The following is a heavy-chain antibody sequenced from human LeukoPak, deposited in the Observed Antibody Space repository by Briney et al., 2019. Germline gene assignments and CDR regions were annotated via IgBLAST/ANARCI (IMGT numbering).Heavy chain of an antibody. CDR3: ARGDSYGYRC. Sequence: SETLSLTCAVYGGSFSGYYWSWIRQPPGKGLEWIGEINHSGSTNYNPSLKSRVTISVDTPKNQFSLKLSSVTAADTAVYYCARGDSYGYRCWGQGALVTVSS. V-gene: IGHV4-34*01. CDR1: GGSFSGYY. CDR2: INHSGST. D-gene: IGHD5-18*01. J-gene: IGHJ4*02.